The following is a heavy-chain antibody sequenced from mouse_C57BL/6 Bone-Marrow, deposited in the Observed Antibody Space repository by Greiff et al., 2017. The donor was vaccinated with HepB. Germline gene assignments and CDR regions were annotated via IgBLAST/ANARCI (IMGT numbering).Heavy chain of an antibody. Sequence: EVKLMESGGDLVKPGGSLKLSCAASGFTFSSYGVSWVRQTPDKRLEWVATISSGGSYTYYPDSVKGRFTISRDNAKNTLYLQMSSLKSEDTAMYYCARHALWLRRRVWFAYWGQGTLVTVSA. CDR1: GFTFSSYG. CDR3: ARHALWLRRRVWFAY. D-gene: IGHD2-2*01. V-gene: IGHV5-6*01. CDR2: ISSGGSYT. J-gene: IGHJ3*01.